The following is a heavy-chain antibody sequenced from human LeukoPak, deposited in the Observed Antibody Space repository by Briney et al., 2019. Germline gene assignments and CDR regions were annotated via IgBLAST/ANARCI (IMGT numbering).Heavy chain of an antibody. CDR2: ISANNGET. Sequence: ASVKVSCKASGYTFTNYGISWVRQAPGQGLELMSWISANNGETRYAQKFQGRLTMTTDTPTTTAYMELRSLRSDDTAVYYCARVPPSAHQVFSSDYWGEGTQVSVSS. CDR3: ARVPPSAHQVFSSDY. V-gene: IGHV1-18*04. D-gene: IGHD1-14*01. J-gene: IGHJ4*02. CDR1: GYTFTNYG.